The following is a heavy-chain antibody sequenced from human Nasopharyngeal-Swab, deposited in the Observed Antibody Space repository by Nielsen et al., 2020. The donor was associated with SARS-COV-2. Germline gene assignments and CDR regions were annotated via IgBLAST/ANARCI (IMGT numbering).Heavy chain of an antibody. V-gene: IGHV3-43D*03. Sequence: GGSLRLSCAASGFTFHDFAMHWVRHAPGKGLEWVSLITSDGDTTLYADSVKGRFTISRDNSRNSLYLQMNSLRLEDTAFYYCAKPTIFGAEIDYWGQGTLVTVSS. CDR2: ITSDGDTT. CDR1: GFTFHDFA. D-gene: IGHD3-3*01. J-gene: IGHJ4*02. CDR3: AKPTIFGAEIDY.